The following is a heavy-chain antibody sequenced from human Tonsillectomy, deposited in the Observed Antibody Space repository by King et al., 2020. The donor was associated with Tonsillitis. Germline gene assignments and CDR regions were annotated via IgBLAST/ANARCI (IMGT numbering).Heavy chain of an antibody. J-gene: IGHJ4*02. Sequence: VQLVESGGGVVQPGRSLRLSCAASGFTFSHYGMHWVRQAPGKGLEGVAVIWSDGSHKHYADSVKGRFIISRDNSKNTLYLQKKSLRAEDTAVYYCARDYCGGDCYFEDYWGQGTLITVSS. CDR1: GFTFSHYG. V-gene: IGHV3-33*08. CDR2: IWSDGSHK. D-gene: IGHD2-21*02. CDR3: ARDYCGGDCYFEDY.